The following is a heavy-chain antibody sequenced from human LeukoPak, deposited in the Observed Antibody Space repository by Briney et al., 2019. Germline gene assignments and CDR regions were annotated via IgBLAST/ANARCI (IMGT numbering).Heavy chain of an antibody. D-gene: IGHD4-17*01. CDR1: GFTFSSYW. V-gene: IGHV3-74*01. CDR2: INSDGSST. Sequence: GGSLRLSCAASGFTFSSYWMHWVRQAPGKGLVWVSRINSDGSSTSYADSVKGRFTISRDNAKNTLYLQMNSLRDEDTAVYYCARARRRRCFDIWGQGTMVTVSS. CDR3: ARARRRRCFDI. J-gene: IGHJ3*02.